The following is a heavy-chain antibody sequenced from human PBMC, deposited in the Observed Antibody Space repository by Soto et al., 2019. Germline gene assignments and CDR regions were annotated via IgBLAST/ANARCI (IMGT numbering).Heavy chain of an antibody. D-gene: IGHD3-10*01. CDR1: GYTFPNYG. J-gene: IGHJ4*02. V-gene: IGHV1-18*01. CDR2: ISAYKTNI. CDR3: ARDLDGSGAYYTDF. Sequence: ASVKVSCKASGYTFPNYGITWVRQAPGQGLEWMGWISAYKTNIKYAQKFQGRVTLTTDTSTSTAYMELRSLRSDDTAIYCCARDLDGSGAYYTDFWGRGTLVTVSS.